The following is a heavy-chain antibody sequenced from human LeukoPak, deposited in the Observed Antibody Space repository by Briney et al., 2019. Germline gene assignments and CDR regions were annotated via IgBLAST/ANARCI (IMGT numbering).Heavy chain of an antibody. D-gene: IGHD1-1*01. V-gene: IGHV4-59*01. CDR3: ARDRLQLQS. CDR1: GGSISNYY. CDR2: IYYTGNT. J-gene: IGHJ5*02. Sequence: SETLSLTCAVSGGSISNYYWNWIRQPPGKGLEWIGYIYYTGNTNYNPSLKSRVTISVDTSKNQFSLKLSSVTAADTAVYYCARDRLQLQSWGQGTLVTVSS.